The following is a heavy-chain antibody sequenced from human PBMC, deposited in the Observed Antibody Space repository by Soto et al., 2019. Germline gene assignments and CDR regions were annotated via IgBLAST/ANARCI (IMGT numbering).Heavy chain of an antibody. D-gene: IGHD2-15*01. Sequence: EVQLLESGGGLVQPGGSLRLSCAASGFTFSSYAMSWVRQAPGKGLEWVSAISGSGGSTYYADSVKGRFTISRDNSKNTLYLQMNSLRAEDTAVYYCAKEVGYCSGGSCSGVPYGMDVWGQGTTVTVSS. CDR1: GFTFSSYA. CDR3: AKEVGYCSGGSCSGVPYGMDV. CDR2: ISGSGGST. V-gene: IGHV3-23*01. J-gene: IGHJ6*02.